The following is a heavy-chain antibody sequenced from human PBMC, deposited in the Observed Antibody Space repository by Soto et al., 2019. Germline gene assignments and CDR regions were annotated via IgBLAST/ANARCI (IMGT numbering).Heavy chain of an antibody. V-gene: IGHV4-59*08. J-gene: IGHJ4*02. CDR2: IYDSGST. D-gene: IGHD1-26*01. CDR3: AGDIRSGSYRFDY. CDR1: GGSISSYY. Sequence: SETLSLTCTVSGGSISSYYWSWIRQPPGKGLEWIGYIYDSGSTTYNPSLKSRVTISVDTSKNQFSLKLSSVTAADTAVYYCAGDIRSGSYRFDYWGQGTLVTVSS.